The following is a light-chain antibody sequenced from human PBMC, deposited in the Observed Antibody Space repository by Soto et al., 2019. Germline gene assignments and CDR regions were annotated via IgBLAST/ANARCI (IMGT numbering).Light chain of an antibody. V-gene: IGKV3-20*01. CDR3: QLYGASPKT. CDR2: DAS. J-gene: IGKJ1*01. Sequence: EIVLTQSPGTLSLSPGERATLSCRASQTVSTNYLAWYQQKPGQAPRLLIFDASTRATGIPDRFTGSGSGTDFTLTISRLEPEDFAVYYFQLYGASPKTFGQGTKVEIK. CDR1: QTVSTNY.